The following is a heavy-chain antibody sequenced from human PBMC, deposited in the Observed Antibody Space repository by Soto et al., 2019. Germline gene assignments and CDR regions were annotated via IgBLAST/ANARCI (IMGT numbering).Heavy chain of an antibody. D-gene: IGHD3-10*02. Sequence: KGLEWIGRIFSSGNTSFNPSLESRVAMSVDTSKNHFSLNLSSVTAADMAVYYCAREVFFFQEEYGIRDVRSVSAFLLNRSSDL. J-gene: IGHJ2*01. V-gene: IGHV4-4*07. CDR2: IFSSGNT. CDR3: AREVFFFQEEYGIRDVRSVSAFLLNRSSDL.